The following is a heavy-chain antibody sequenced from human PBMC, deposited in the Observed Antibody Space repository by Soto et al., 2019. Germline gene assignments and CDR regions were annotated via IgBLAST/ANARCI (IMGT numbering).Heavy chain of an antibody. D-gene: IGHD2-2*01. Sequence: SQTLSLTCAISGDSVSSNSAAWNWIRQSPSRGLEWLGRTYYRSKWYNDYAVSVKSRITINPDTSKNQFSLQLNSVTPEDTAVYYCARDGVWPDDLGYCSSTSCHYFDYWGQGTLVTVSS. J-gene: IGHJ4*02. V-gene: IGHV6-1*01. CDR1: GDSVSSNSAA. CDR2: TYYRSKWYN. CDR3: ARDGVWPDDLGYCSSTSCHYFDY.